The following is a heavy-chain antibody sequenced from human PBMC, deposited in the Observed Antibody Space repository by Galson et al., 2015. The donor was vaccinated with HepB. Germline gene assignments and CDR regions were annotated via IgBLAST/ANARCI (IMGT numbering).Heavy chain of an antibody. D-gene: IGHD6-13*01. CDR2: ISSSSTYI. V-gene: IGHV3-21*01. CDR3: ASEGYSMGYFLG. Sequence: SLRLSCAASGFTFSYYWMHWVRQAPGKGLEWVSYISSSSTYIFYAESVMGRFTISRDNSKNSLYMEMSSLRAEDTAVYYCASEGYSMGYFLGWGQGTLVTVSS. J-gene: IGHJ4*02. CDR1: GFTFSYYW.